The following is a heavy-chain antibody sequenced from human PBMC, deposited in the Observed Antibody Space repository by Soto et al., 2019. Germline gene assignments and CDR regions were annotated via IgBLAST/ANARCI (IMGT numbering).Heavy chain of an antibody. CDR1: GGSQA. V-gene: IGHV1-69*06. CDR3: ATVSPHLPGAFTYGYEGPFDY. CDR2: IIGVFPTT. J-gene: IGHJ4*02. Sequence: QVQLVQSGAEVKKPGSSVKVSCKTSGGSQATSWVRQAPGHGPEWLGGIIGVFPTTNKAEKFEGRVTITADKSTGTAYLELSSLTSVDAAVYYCATVSPHLPGAFTYGYEGPFDYWGQGILVIVSS. D-gene: IGHD5-18*01.